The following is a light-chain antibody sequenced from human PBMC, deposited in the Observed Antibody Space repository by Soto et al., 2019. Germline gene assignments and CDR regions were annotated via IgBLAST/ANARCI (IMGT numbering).Light chain of an antibody. CDR2: DVS. J-gene: IGLJ1*01. Sequence: QSALTQPRSVSGSPGQSVIISCTGTGSDVGGYNYVSWYQQHPGKAPKLMIYDVSKRPSGVPDRFSGSKSGNTASLTISVLQAEDEADYYCCSYAGSYTYVFGTGTKVTVL. V-gene: IGLV2-11*01. CDR3: CSYAGSYTYV. CDR1: GSDVGGYNY.